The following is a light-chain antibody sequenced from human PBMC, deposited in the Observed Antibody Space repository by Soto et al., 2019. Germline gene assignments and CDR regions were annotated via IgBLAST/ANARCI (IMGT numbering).Light chain of an antibody. Sequence: EIVLTQSPGTLSLSPGQRATLSCRASQGVSASYLAWYQQKPGQAPRLLIYGASSRATGIPDRFSGSGSGTDFTLTISRLEPEDFTVYNCQQYSGPSVTFGGGTKVEIK. J-gene: IGKJ4*01. CDR3: QQYSGPSVT. V-gene: IGKV3-20*01. CDR2: GAS. CDR1: QGVSASY.